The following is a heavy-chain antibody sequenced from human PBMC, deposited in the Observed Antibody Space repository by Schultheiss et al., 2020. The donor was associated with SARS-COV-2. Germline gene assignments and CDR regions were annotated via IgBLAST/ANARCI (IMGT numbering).Heavy chain of an antibody. Sequence: SQTLSLTCTVSGGSISSYYWSWIRQPPGKGLEWIASFHHGGTTYYNPSLKSRLSTSVDTSKSQFSLKLKSVTAADTAVYYCARVSGTMVRGRKAGDFDYWGQGHRVTVSS. V-gene: IGHV4-59*08. J-gene: IGHJ4*02. CDR3: ARVSGTMVRGRKAGDFDY. D-gene: IGHD3-10*01. CDR1: GGSISSYY. CDR2: FHHGGTT.